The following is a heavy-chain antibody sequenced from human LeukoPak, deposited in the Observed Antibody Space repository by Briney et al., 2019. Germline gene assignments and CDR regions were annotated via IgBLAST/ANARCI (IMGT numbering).Heavy chain of an antibody. CDR2: ITGSSSYI. J-gene: IGHJ4*02. Sequence: GGSLRLSCAASGFSFSSYSMNWVRQAPGKGLEWVSSITGSSSYIYYADSVKGRFTISRDNAENSLYLQMNSLRAEDTAVYYCARRADLDNWGQGTLVTVSS. D-gene: IGHD6-25*01. CDR1: GFSFSSYS. CDR3: ARRADLDN. V-gene: IGHV3-21*01.